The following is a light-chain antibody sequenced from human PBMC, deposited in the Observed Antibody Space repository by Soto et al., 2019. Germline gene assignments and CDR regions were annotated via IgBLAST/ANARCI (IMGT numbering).Light chain of an antibody. CDR2: KAS. V-gene: IGKV1-5*03. CDR1: QTISSL. J-gene: IGKJ1*01. Sequence: DIQMTQSPSTLSGSVGDRVTITCRASQTISSLLAWYQQKPGKAPKLLIYKASTLKSGVPSRFSGSGSGTEFTLTISSLQPDDFATYYCQQSYNTPLTFGQGTKVDIK. CDR3: QQSYNTPLT.